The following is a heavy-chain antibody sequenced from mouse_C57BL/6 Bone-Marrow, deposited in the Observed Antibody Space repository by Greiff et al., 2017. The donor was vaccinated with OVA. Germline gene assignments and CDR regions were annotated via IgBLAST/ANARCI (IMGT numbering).Heavy chain of an antibody. D-gene: IGHD2-1*01. V-gene: IGHV1-75*01. J-gene: IGHJ4*01. CDR3: AREEVYYGYAMDY. CDR1: GYTFTDYY. CDR2: IFPGSGST. Sequence: VQLQQSGPELVKPGASVKISCKASGYTFTDYYINWVKQRPGQGLEWIGWIFPGSGSTYYNEKFKGKATLTVDKSSSTAYLLLSSLTSEDSAVYVCAREEVYYGYAMDYWGQGTSVTVSS.